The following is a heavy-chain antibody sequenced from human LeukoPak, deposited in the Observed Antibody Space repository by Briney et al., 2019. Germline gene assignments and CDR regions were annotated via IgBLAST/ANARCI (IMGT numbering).Heavy chain of an antibody. V-gene: IGHV4-4*07. CDR3: ARDAGIVVVPAAIGWFDP. Sequence: PSETLSLTCTVFGGSISSYYWSWIRQPAGKGLEWIGRIYTSGSTNYNPSLKSRVTMSVDTSKNQFSLKLSSVTAADTAVYYCARDAGIVVVPAAIGWFDPWGQGTLVTVSS. J-gene: IGHJ5*02. D-gene: IGHD2-2*01. CDR1: GGSISSYY. CDR2: IYTSGST.